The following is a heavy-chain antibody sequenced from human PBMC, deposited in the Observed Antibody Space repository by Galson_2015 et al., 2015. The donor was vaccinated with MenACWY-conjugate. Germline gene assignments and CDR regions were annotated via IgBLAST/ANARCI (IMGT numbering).Heavy chain of an antibody. D-gene: IGHD2-2*01. Sequence: PALVTPSQPRTLPCTFSGFSLRTRSGDGGWIRQPPGQAQEWHSLLYWDDEQRYSPSMKSRLTITKDTSKNQVVLSMTNMDPVDTATYYCAHSPYCSTTSCYAARAFGVWGQGTVVTVPS. CDR1: GFSLRTRSGD. CDR3: AHSPYCSTTSCYAARAFGV. CDR2: LYWDDEQ. J-gene: IGHJ3*01. V-gene: IGHV2-5*02.